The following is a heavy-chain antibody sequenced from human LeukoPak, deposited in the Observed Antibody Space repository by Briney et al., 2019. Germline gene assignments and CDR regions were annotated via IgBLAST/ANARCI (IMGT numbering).Heavy chain of an antibody. J-gene: IGHJ5*02. CDR2: ISGPGGST. CDR1: GFTFSSYV. V-gene: IGHV3-23*01. D-gene: IGHD2-15*01. CDR3: ARSVGYCSDGTCYSDT. Sequence: GGSLRLSCAASGFTFSSYVMSWVRPAPGKGLEWVSLISGPGGSTYYTDSVKGRFTISRDNSKSTLYLQMNSLRAEDTAVYYCARSVGYCSDGTCYSDTWGQGTLVTVSS.